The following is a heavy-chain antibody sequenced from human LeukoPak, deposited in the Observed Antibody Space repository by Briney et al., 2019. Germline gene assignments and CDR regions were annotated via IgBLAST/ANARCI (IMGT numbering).Heavy chain of an antibody. D-gene: IGHD5-18*01. Sequence: GGSLRLSCAASGFTVSSNYMSCVRQAPGRRLQWVSVIYSGGSTYYSDSVKGRFTISRDNSKNTLYLQMNSLRAEDTAVYYCARDKGKLWSNYYYYYYMDVWGKGTTVTVSS. CDR3: ARDKGKLWSNYYYYYYMDV. V-gene: IGHV3-53*01. CDR1: GFTVSSNY. CDR2: IYSGGST. J-gene: IGHJ6*03.